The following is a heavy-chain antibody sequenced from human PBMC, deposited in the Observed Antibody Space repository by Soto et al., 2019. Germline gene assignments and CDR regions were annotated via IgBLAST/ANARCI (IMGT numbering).Heavy chain of an antibody. Sequence: GGSLRLSCAASGFTFSSYWMHWVRQAPGKGLVWVSRINSDGSSTSYADSVKGRFTISRDNAKNTLYLQMNSLRAEDTAVYYCARVGYYGSGELDYWGQGTLVTVSS. D-gene: IGHD3-10*01. J-gene: IGHJ4*02. CDR1: GFTFSSYW. V-gene: IGHV3-74*01. CDR2: INSDGSST. CDR3: ARVGYYGSGELDY.